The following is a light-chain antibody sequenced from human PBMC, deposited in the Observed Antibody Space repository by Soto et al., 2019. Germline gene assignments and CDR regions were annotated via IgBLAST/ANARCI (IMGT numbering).Light chain of an antibody. CDR1: SSDVGGYNY. Sequence: QSVLTQPPSASGSPGQSVTISCTGTSSDVGGYNYVSWYQQHPGKAPKLMMYEVSNRPSGVPDRFSGSKSGNTASLTVSGLQAEDEADYYCSSYAGSLYVFGTGTKVTVL. CDR2: EVS. V-gene: IGLV2-8*01. J-gene: IGLJ1*01. CDR3: SSYAGSLYV.